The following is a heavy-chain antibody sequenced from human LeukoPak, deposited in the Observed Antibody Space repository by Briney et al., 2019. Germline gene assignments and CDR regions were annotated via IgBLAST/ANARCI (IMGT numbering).Heavy chain of an antibody. J-gene: IGHJ4*02. Sequence: GGSLRLSCAASGFTFSSYAMSWVRQAPGKGLEWVSAISGSGTNTYYADSAKGRFTISRDNSKNTLYLQINSLRAEDTAVYYCAKDPFRARISAPDYWGQGTLVTVSS. CDR3: AKDPFRARISAPDY. V-gene: IGHV3-23*01. CDR2: ISGSGTNT. CDR1: GFTFSSYA. D-gene: IGHD6-6*01.